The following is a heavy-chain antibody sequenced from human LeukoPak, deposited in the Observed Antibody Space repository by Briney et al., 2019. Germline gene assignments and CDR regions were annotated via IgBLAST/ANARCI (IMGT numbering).Heavy chain of an antibody. CDR1: GGSISSGGYY. V-gene: IGHV4-31*03. J-gene: IGHJ4*02. CDR3: ARGDYGDYVFDY. D-gene: IGHD4-17*01. Sequence: PAETLSLTCTVSGGSISSGGYYWSWIRQHPGKGLEWIGYIYYSGSTYYNPSLKSRVTISVDTSKNQFSLKLSSVTAADTAVYYCARGDYGDYVFDYWGQGTLVTVSS. CDR2: IYYSGST.